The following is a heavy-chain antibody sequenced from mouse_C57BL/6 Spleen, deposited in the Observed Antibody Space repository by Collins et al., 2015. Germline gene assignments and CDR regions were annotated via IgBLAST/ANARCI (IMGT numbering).Heavy chain of an antibody. CDR2: IDPSDSYT. V-gene: IGHV1-59*01. D-gene: IGHD1-1*01. Sequence: QVQLQQPGAELVRPGTSVKLSCKASGYTFTSYWMHWVKQRPGQGLEWIGVIDPSDSYTNYNQKFKGKATLTVDTSSSTAYMQLSSLTSEDSAVYYCARGYYGSIYWGQGTTLTVSS. CDR1: GYTFTSYW. CDR3: ARGYYGSIY. J-gene: IGHJ2*01.